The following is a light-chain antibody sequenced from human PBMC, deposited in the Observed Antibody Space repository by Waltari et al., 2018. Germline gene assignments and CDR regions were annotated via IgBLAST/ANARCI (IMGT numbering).Light chain of an antibody. CDR1: QSVSRD. V-gene: IGKV3-20*01. Sequence: EIVLKQFPGNLFLFFGERATVSCRTSQSVSRDLAWDQQKPGQAPRLLIYRASTRATGIPDRFSGSGSGTDFSLTISRLEPEDFAVYYCQKYVLLPVTFGQGTTVEI. CDR3: QKYVLLPVT. CDR2: RAS. J-gene: IGKJ1*01.